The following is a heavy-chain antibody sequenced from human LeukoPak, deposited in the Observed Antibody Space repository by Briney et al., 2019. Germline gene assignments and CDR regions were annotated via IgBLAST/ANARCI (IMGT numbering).Heavy chain of an antibody. J-gene: IGHJ5*02. V-gene: IGHV3-23*01. Sequence: GGSLRLSCAASGFTFSSYAMSWVRQAPGKGLEWVSAISGSGGSTYYADSVKGRFTISRDNSKNTLYLQMNSLRAEDTAVYYCAKDKSSGHAREYNWFDPWGQGTLVTVSS. CDR3: AKDKSSGHAREYNWFDP. D-gene: IGHD5-12*01. CDR2: ISGSGGST. CDR1: GFTFSSYA.